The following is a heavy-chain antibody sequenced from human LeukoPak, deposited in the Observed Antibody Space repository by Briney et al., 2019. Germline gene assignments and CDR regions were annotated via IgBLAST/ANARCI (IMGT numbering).Heavy chain of an antibody. V-gene: IGHV4-30-2*01. CDR1: GGSISSGGYS. CDR3: ARGDAFDI. Sequence: SQTLSLTCAVSGGSISSGGYSWSWIRQPPGKGLEWIGYIYHSGSTYYNPSLKSRVTISVDRSKNQFSLKLSSVTAADTAVYYCARGDAFDIWGQGTMVTVSS. CDR2: IYHSGST. J-gene: IGHJ3*02.